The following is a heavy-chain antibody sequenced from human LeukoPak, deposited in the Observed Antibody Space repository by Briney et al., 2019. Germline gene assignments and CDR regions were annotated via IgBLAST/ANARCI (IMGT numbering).Heavy chain of an antibody. CDR3: ARQKTVTASNWFDP. CDR1: GGSFSGYY. D-gene: IGHD2-21*02. CDR2: INHSGST. J-gene: IGHJ5*02. Sequence: PSETLSLTYAVYGGSFSGYYWSGIRQPPGKGLEWIGEINHSGSTNYNPSLKSRVTISVDTSKNQFSLKLSSVTAADTAVYYCARQKTVTASNWFDPWGQGTLVTVSS. V-gene: IGHV4-34*01.